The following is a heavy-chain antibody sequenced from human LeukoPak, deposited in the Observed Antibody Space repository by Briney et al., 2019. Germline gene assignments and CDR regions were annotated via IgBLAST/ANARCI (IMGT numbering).Heavy chain of an antibody. Sequence: SETLSLTCTVSGGSISSGDYCWNWIRQSPGRGLEWIGYIYFSGSTYYNPSLKSRVTISVDTSKNQFSLKLSSVTAADTAVYYCASSAAVANFDYWGQGTLVTVSS. V-gene: IGHV4-30-4*01. CDR2: IYFSGST. CDR3: ASSAAVANFDY. CDR1: GGSISSGDYC. J-gene: IGHJ4*02. D-gene: IGHD6-13*01.